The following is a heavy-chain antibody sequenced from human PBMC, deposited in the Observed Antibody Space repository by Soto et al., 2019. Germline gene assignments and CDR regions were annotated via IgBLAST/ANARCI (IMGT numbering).Heavy chain of an antibody. CDR3: ARGTITIFGVVMGPRWFDP. J-gene: IGHJ5*02. V-gene: IGHV4-31*02. Sequence: PLEMLSVSWSVAGGSIISGGCYWSFNHQQPGKRLEWIGYIYYSGSTYYNPSLKSRVTISVDTSKNQFSLKLSSVTAADTAVYYCARGTITIFGVVMGPRWFDPWGQGTLVTVSS. CDR2: IYYSGST. CDR1: GGSIISGGCY. D-gene: IGHD3-3*01.